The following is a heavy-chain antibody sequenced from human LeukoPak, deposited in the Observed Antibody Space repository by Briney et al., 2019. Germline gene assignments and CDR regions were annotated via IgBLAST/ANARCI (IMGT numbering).Heavy chain of an antibody. CDR3: ARDLSGYSDY. CDR1: GFTLRSYW. CDR2: ISDADGRIT. J-gene: IGHJ4*02. V-gene: IGHV3-74*01. Sequence: GGSLRLSCAASGFTLRSYWLHWVRQAPGKGLVWVARISDADGRITDYADSVRGRFTISRDTAKNTLDLEMNRLGAEDTAVYYCARDLSGYSDYWGQGTLVTVSS. D-gene: IGHD2-15*01.